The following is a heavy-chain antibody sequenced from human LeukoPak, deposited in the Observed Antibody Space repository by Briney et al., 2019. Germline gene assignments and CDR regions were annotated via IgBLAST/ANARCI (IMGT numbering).Heavy chain of an antibody. CDR3: ARGAIYCSSTSCYETWFDP. J-gene: IGHJ5*02. D-gene: IGHD2-2*01. V-gene: IGHV4-4*07. CDR1: GGSISSYY. Sequence: SETLSLTCTVSGGSISSYYWSWIRQPAGKGLEWIGRMYTSGSTNYNPSLKSRVTMSVDTSKKQFSLKLKSVTAADTAVYYCARGAIYCSSTSCYETWFDPWGQGTLVTVSS. CDR2: MYTSGST.